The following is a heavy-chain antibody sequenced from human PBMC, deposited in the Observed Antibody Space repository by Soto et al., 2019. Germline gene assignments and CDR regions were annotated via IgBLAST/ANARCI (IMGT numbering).Heavy chain of an antibody. CDR3: ARDQYCSSTSCYDGMDV. CDR2: ISSSSSTI. CDR1: GFTFSSYS. J-gene: IGHJ6*02. Sequence: GGSLRLSCAASGFTFSSYSMNWVRQAPGKGLEWVSYISSSSSTIYYADPVKGRFTISRDNAKNSLYLQMNSLRDEDTAVYYCARDQYCSSTSCYDGMDVWGQGTTVTVSS. V-gene: IGHV3-48*02. D-gene: IGHD2-2*01.